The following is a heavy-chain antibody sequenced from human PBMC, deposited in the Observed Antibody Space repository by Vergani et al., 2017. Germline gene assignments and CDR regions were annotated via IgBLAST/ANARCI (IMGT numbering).Heavy chain of an antibody. CDR3: AREHRFRGHFDY. D-gene: IGHD3-10*01. J-gene: IGHJ4*02. Sequence: QVQLQESGPGLVKPSQTLSLTCTVSGGSISSGSYYWSWIRQPAGKGLEWIGRIYTSGSTKYNPSLKSRVTISVDTSKNQSSLKLSSVTAADTAVYYCAREHRFRGHFDYWGQGTLVTVSS. V-gene: IGHV4-61*02. CDR1: GGSISSGSYY. CDR2: IYTSGST.